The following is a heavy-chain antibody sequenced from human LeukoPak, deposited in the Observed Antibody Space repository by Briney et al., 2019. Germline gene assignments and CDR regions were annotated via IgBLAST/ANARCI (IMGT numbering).Heavy chain of an antibody. J-gene: IGHJ4*02. Sequence: ASVKVSCTASGYTFTSYDINWVRQAPGQGLEWMGWMYPNSGNTGYAQKCQGRVTMTRNTSISTAYMELSSLRSEDTAVYYCARCWEHDYWGQGTLVTVSS. CDR2: MYPNSGNT. CDR1: GYTFTSYD. D-gene: IGHD1-26*01. V-gene: IGHV1-8*01. CDR3: ARCWEHDY.